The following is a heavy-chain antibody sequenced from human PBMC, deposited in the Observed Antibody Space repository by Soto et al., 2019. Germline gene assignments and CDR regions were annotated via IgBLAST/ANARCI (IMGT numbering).Heavy chain of an antibody. CDR2: MSHSGGT. CDR3: ARVGRGTATPVVDAFDI. J-gene: IGHJ3*02. Sequence: QVQLQQWGAGLLKPSETLSLTCAGYGGFVSSGNYYWSWIRQPPGKGLEWIGEMSHSGGTHFNPSLKSRVTISVDTSKNQFSLTMSSVTSEATALYYCARVGRGTATPVVDAFDIWGPGTMVTVSS. CDR1: GGFVSSGNYY. D-gene: IGHD2-21*02. V-gene: IGHV4-34*01.